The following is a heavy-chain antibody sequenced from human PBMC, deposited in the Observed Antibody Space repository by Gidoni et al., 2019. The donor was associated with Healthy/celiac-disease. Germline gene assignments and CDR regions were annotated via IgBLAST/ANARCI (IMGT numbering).Heavy chain of an antibody. CDR3: ATCVEMATIGAFDI. D-gene: IGHD5-12*01. CDR1: GYTFTSYY. Sequence: QVQLVQSGAEVEKPGASVKVSCKASGYTFTSYYMHGVRQAPGQGLEWMGSINPSGGSTSYAQKFQGRVTMTRDTSTSTVYMELSSQRAVDTAVYYCATCVEMATIGAFDIWGQGTMVTVSS. CDR2: INPSGGST. V-gene: IGHV1-46*01. J-gene: IGHJ3*02.